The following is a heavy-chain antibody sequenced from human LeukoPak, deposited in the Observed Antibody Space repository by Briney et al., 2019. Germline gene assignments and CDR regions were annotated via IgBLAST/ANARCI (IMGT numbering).Heavy chain of an antibody. D-gene: IGHD2-15*01. J-gene: IGHJ4*02. CDR2: INQDGNKN. Sequence: GGSLRLSCAASGFTFSTYWMTWVRQAPGKGLEWVANINQDGNKNYYLDSVKGRFTISRDNAKNSPYLQMNSLRAEDTAVYYCARDYTYSTGGTYYDRFDYWGQGTLVTVSS. CDR3: ARDYTYSTGGTYYDRFDY. CDR1: GFTFSTYW. V-gene: IGHV3-7*01.